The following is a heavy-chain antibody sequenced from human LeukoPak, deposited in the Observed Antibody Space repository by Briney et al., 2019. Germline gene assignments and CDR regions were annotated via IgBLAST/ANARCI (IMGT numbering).Heavy chain of an antibody. V-gene: IGHV4-59*08. CDR1: GGSISSYH. CDR2: IYSSGST. D-gene: IGHD3-16*02. CDR3: ARRGSYLDA. J-gene: IGHJ5*02. Sequence: SETLSLTCTVSGGSISSYHWSWIRQPPGKGLQWIGFIYSSGSTNYNPSLKSRVTISVDTSKNQFSLRMSSVTAADTAVYYCARRGSYLDAWGQGTLVTVSS.